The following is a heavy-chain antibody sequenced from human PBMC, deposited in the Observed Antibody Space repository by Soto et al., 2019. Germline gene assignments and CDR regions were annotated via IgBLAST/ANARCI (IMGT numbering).Heavy chain of an antibody. J-gene: IGHJ3*02. V-gene: IGHV1-46*01. CDR1: GYTFTSYY. CDR3: ARDFRYGGHDAFDI. D-gene: IGHD4-17*01. Sequence: ASVKVSCKASGYTFTSYYMHWVRQAPGQGLEWMGIINPSGGSTNYAQKLQGRVTMTTDTSTSTAYMELRSLRSDDTAVYYCARDFRYGGHDAFDIWGQGTMVTVSS. CDR2: INPSGGST.